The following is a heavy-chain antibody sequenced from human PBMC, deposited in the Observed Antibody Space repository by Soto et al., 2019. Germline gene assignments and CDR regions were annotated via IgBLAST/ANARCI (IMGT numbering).Heavy chain of an antibody. Sequence: QVQLQESGPGLVKPSETLSLTCTVSGVSISSYYWSWIRQPPGKGLEWIGYIYYSGSTNYNPSLKSRVPISEDTAKNQFSLKLTSVTAADTAVYYCARAQWLEQGAFDIWGQGTMVTVSS. CDR1: GVSISSYY. CDR2: IYYSGST. CDR3: ARAQWLEQGAFDI. J-gene: IGHJ3*02. D-gene: IGHD6-19*01. V-gene: IGHV4-59*01.